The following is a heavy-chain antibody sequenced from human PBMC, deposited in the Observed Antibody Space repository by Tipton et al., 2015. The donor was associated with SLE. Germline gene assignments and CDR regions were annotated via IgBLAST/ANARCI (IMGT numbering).Heavy chain of an antibody. D-gene: IGHD5-18*01. CDR2: INHSGST. J-gene: IGHJ4*02. V-gene: IGHV4-34*01. Sequence: TLSLTCTVSGASINSNFWSWIRQSPGKGLEWIGEINHSGSTNYNPSLKSRVTISVDTSKNQFSLKLSSVTAADTAVYYCARTRGYSYGLFDYWGQGTLVTVSS. CDR1: GASINSNF. CDR3: ARTRGYSYGLFDY.